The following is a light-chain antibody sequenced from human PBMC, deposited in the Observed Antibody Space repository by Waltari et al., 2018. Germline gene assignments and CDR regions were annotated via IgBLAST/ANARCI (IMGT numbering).Light chain of an antibody. CDR2: DAS. J-gene: IGKJ1*01. V-gene: IGKV3-20*01. CDR1: QSVSRA. CDR3: QHYVILPVT. Sequence: EIVLTQSPGTLSLSPGERATLSCRASQSVSRALAWYQQNPGQAPRLLIYDASNRATGIPERFSSIGSGTYFSLIISRLEPEEFAVYYCQHYVILPVTFGQGTKVEIK.